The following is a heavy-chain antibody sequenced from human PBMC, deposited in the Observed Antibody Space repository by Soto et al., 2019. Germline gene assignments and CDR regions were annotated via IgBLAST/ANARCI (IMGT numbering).Heavy chain of an antibody. CDR1: GFTFSSLW. Sequence: EVQLVESGGGLVLPGGSLRLSCAASGFTFSSLWMSWVRQAQGKGLEWVANIKPDGGDQYYVDSVKGRFTISRDNARNSLYLQMNSLSGDDTAVYYCTRAGGSYYFDFWGQGTLVTVSA. J-gene: IGHJ4*02. CDR2: IKPDGGDQ. CDR3: TRAGGSYYFDF. V-gene: IGHV3-7*01. D-gene: IGHD3-10*01.